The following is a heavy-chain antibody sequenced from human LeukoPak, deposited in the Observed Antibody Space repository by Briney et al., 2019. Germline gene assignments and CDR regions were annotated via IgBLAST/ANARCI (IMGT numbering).Heavy chain of an antibody. CDR2: IYYSGST. J-gene: IGHJ4*02. CDR3: ARGTYGSSWQLEHFDY. Sequence: SETLSLTCTVSGGSISSYYWSWIRQPPGKGLEWIGYIYYSGSTNYNPSLKSRATISVDTSKNQFSLKLSSLTAADTAVYYCARGTYGSSWQLEHFDYWGQGTLVTVSP. D-gene: IGHD6-13*01. V-gene: IGHV4-59*01. CDR1: GGSISSYY.